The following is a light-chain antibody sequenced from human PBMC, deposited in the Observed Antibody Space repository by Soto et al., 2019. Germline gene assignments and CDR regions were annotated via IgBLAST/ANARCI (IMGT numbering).Light chain of an antibody. V-gene: IGKV3-11*01. Sequence: EIVLTQSPATLSLSPGERATLSCRASQSVGSHLAWFTPRPGHAPSLLIYDASNRATGIPARFSGSGPGADFTLTIRSLEPEDFAVYYCQQRSNSITVGQGTRLEI. CDR2: DAS. J-gene: IGKJ5*01. CDR1: QSVGSH. CDR3: QQRSNSIT.